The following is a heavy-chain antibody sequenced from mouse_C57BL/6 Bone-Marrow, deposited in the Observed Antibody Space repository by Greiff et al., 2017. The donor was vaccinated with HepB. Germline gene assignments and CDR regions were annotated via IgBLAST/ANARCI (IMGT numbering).Heavy chain of an antibody. Sequence: EVKLVESEGGLVQPGRSMKLSCTASGFTFSDYYMAWVRQVPEKGLEWVANINYDGSSTYYLDSLKSRFIISRDNAKNILYLQMSSLKSEDTATYYCARVYYGSSYVDYYAMDYWGQGTSVTVSS. D-gene: IGHD1-1*01. CDR3: ARVYYGSSYVDYYAMDY. J-gene: IGHJ4*01. CDR1: GFTFSDYY. CDR2: INYDGSST. V-gene: IGHV5-16*01.